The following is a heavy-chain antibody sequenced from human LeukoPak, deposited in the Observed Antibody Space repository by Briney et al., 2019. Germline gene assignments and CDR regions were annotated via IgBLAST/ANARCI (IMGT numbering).Heavy chain of an antibody. Sequence: GASVKVSCKASGGTFSSYAISWVRQAPGQGLEWMGGIIPIFGTANYAQKFQGRVTITADESTSTAYMELHSLRSEDTAVYYCARGYSPSIRTTGNDYWGQGTLVTVSS. CDR2: IIPIFGTA. CDR3: ARGYSPSIRTTGNDY. V-gene: IGHV1-69*13. J-gene: IGHJ4*02. D-gene: IGHD1-1*01. CDR1: GGTFSSYA.